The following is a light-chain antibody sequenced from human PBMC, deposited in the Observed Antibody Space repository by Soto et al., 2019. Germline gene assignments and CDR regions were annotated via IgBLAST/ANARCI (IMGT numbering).Light chain of an antibody. CDR2: DAS. CDR3: QQRSNWPST. V-gene: IGKV3-11*01. CDR1: QSVSGY. Sequence: EIVLTQSPATLSLSPGERATLSCRASQSVSGYLAWYQQKPGQAPRLLMYDASNRATGIPARFSGSGSGTEFTLTISSLEPEDFEVYYCQQRSNWPSTFGGWTKVEIK. J-gene: IGKJ4*01.